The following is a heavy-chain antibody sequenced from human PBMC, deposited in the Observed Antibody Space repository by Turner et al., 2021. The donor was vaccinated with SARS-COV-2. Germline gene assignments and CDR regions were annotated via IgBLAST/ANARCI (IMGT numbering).Heavy chain of an antibody. V-gene: IGHV3-21*04. CDR3: AKPPGEQWLVLALVFDY. J-gene: IGHJ4*02. D-gene: IGHD6-19*01. CDR1: GFTFSSYD. CDR2: ITTGSDYI. Sequence: EVQLVESGGGLVTPGGSLRLSCAASGFTFSSYDMNWVRQAPGKGLEWVSSITTGSDYIYYVRSVKGRFTVSRDNSKNTLYLQMNSLRAEDTAVYYCAKPPGEQWLVLALVFDYWGQGTLVTVSS.